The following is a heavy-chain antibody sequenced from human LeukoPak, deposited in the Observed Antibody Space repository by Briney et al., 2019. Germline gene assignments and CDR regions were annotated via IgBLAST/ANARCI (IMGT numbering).Heavy chain of an antibody. Sequence: GRSLRLSCAASGFTFSSYAMHWVRQAPGKGLEWVAVISYDGSNKYYADSVKGRFTISRDNSKNTLYLQMNSLRAEDTAVYYCARDVGGYSYGYHYWGQGTLVTVSS. J-gene: IGHJ4*02. V-gene: IGHV3-30-3*01. D-gene: IGHD5-18*01. CDR1: GFTFSSYA. CDR2: ISYDGSNK. CDR3: ARDVGGYSYGYHY.